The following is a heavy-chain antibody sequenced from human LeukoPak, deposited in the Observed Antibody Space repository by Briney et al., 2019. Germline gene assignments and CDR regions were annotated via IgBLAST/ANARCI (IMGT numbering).Heavy chain of an antibody. CDR3: ARGDCSGGSCYGARDAFDI. V-gene: IGHV3-21*01. CDR1: GFTFSSYS. Sequence: PGGSLRFSCAASGFTFSSYSMNWVRQAPGKGREWVSSISSSSSYIYYADSVKGRFTISRDNAKNSLYLQMNSLRAEDTAVYYCARGDCSGGSCYGARDAFDIWGQGTMVTVSS. J-gene: IGHJ3*02. D-gene: IGHD2-15*01. CDR2: ISSSSSYI.